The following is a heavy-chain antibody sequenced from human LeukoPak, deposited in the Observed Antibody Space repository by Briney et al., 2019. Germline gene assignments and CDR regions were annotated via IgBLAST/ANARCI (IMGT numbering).Heavy chain of an antibody. CDR1: GGSISSYY. D-gene: IGHD3-10*01. J-gene: IGHJ4*02. V-gene: IGHV4-59*12. Sequence: SETLSLTCTVSGGSISSYYWSWIRQPPGKGLEWTGYIYYSGSTNYNPSLKSRVTMSIDTSKNQFSLKLSSVTAADTAIYYCARDAKYYYGSRTYFFFEYWGQGTLLTVSS. CDR2: IYYSGST. CDR3: ARDAKYYYGSRTYFFFEY.